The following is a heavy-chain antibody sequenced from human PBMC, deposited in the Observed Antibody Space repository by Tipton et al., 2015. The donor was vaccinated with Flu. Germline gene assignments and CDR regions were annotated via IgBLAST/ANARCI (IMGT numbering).Heavy chain of an antibody. CDR3: VFGYNFPPFDY. CDR2: IYSGGST. CDR1: GGSISSYY. V-gene: IGHV4-4*07. Sequence: TLSLTCTFSGGSISSYYWSWIRQPAGKQLEWIGRIYSGGSTLYNPSLNSRVAMSVDTSKKQFSLRLSSVTAADTAVYFCVFGYNFPPFDYWGRGTLVTVSS. J-gene: IGHJ4*02. D-gene: IGHD5-24*01.